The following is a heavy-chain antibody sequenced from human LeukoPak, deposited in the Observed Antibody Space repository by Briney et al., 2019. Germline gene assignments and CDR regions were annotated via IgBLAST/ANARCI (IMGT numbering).Heavy chain of an antibody. CDR3: ARLSMIAARGYDY. Sequence: SETLSLTCAVYGGSFSGYYWSWIRQPPGKGLEWIGEINHSGSTNYNPSLKSRVTISVDTSKNQFSLKLSSVTAADTAVYYCARLSMIAARGYDYWGQGTLVTVSS. D-gene: IGHD3-22*01. CDR1: GGSFSGYY. CDR2: INHSGST. J-gene: IGHJ4*02. V-gene: IGHV4-34*01.